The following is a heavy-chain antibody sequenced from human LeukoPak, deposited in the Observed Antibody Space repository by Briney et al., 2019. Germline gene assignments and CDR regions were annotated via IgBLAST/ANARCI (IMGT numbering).Heavy chain of an antibody. J-gene: IGHJ4*02. Sequence: GGSLRLSCAASGFTFSSYAMSWVRQAPGKGLEWVSAISGSGGSTYYADSVKGRFTISRDNSKNTVYLQMNSLRVEDTAVYYCAKSLYGGCDYWGQGTAVTVSS. V-gene: IGHV3-23*01. CDR3: AKSLYGGCDY. CDR2: ISGSGGST. CDR1: GFTFSSYA. D-gene: IGHD3-16*02.